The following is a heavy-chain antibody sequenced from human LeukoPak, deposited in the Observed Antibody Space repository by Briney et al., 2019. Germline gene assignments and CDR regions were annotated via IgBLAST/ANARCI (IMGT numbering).Heavy chain of an antibody. CDR1: GGTFSSYT. CDR2: IIPILGIS. CDR3: ARTPYDYGDYADAFDI. D-gene: IGHD4-17*01. Sequence: SVKVSCKASGGTFSSYTISWVRQAPGQGLEWMGRIIPILGISNYAQKFQGRVTITADKSTRTAYMELSSLRSEDTAVYYCARTPYDYGDYADAFDIWGQGTMVTVSS. J-gene: IGHJ3*02. V-gene: IGHV1-69*02.